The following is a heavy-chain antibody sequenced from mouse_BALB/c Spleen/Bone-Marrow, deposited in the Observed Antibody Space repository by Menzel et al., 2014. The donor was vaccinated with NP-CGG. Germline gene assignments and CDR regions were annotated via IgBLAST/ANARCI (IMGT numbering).Heavy chain of an antibody. CDR3: AREIINDYHWYFDV. J-gene: IGHJ1*01. CDR2: IRNKANGYTT. D-gene: IGHD2-4*01. CDR1: GFTFTDYY. Sequence: EVMLVESGGSLVQPGGSLRLSCATSGFTFTDYYMSWVRQPPGKALEWLGFIRNKANGYTTEYSASVKGRFTISRDNSQSILYLQMNTLRAEDSATYYCAREIINDYHWYFDVWGAGTTVTVSS. V-gene: IGHV7-3*02.